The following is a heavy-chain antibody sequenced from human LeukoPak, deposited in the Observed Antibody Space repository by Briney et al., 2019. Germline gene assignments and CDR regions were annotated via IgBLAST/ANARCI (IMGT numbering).Heavy chain of an antibody. V-gene: IGHV3-7*03. J-gene: IGHJ4*02. CDR3: ARDPHYYDSSGYYYRLGYFDY. CDR2: IKQDGSEK. Sequence: TGGSLRLSCAASGFALSSHWMSWVRQAPGKGLEWVANIKQDGSEKYYVDSVKGRFTISRDNAKNSLYLQMNSLRAEDTAVYYCARDPHYYDSSGYYYRLGYFDYWGQGTLVTVSS. CDR1: GFALSSHW. D-gene: IGHD3-22*01.